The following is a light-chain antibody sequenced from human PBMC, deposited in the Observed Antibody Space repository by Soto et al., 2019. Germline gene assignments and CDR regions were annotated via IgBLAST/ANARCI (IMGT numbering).Light chain of an antibody. CDR3: CSYAGSYTFV. J-gene: IGLJ1*01. V-gene: IGLV2-11*01. Sequence: QSVLTQPRSVSGSPGQSVTISCTGTISDVGVYNYGSWYQQYPGKAPKIMIYDVSKRPSGVPDRFSGSKSDNTASLTISGLQAEDEADYYCCSYAGSYTFVFGIGTKVTVL. CDR1: ISDVGVYNY. CDR2: DVS.